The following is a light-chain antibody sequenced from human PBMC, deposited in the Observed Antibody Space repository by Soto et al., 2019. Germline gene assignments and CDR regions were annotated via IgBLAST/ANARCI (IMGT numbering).Light chain of an antibody. Sequence: EIVLTQSPGTLSLSPGDRATLSCRASQSVSRSLAWYQQKPGQAPRLLIYGASNMATVIPDMFSGSGSGTDFTLTISRLEPEDFAVYYCQQYAYTPPLTFGGGTKVEIK. CDR3: QQYAYTPPLT. CDR1: QSVSRS. J-gene: IGKJ4*01. V-gene: IGKV3-20*01. CDR2: GAS.